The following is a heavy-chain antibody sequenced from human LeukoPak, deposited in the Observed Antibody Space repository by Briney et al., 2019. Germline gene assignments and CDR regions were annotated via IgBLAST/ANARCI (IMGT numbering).Heavy chain of an antibody. D-gene: IGHD6-13*01. CDR3: AKDNSIAAAGSYFDY. CDR1: GFTFSSYA. Sequence: PGGSLRLSCAASGFTFSSYAMSWVRQAPGKGLEGVSAISGSGGSTYYADSVKGRFTISRDNSKNTLYLQMNSLRAEDTAVYYCAKDNSIAAAGSYFDYWGQGTLVTVSS. CDR2: ISGSGGST. J-gene: IGHJ4*02. V-gene: IGHV3-23*01.